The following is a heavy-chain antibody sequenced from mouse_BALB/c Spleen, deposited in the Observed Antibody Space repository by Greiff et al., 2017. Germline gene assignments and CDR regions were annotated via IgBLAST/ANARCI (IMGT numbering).Heavy chain of an antibody. J-gene: IGHJ2*01. CDR3: ARDGYYGFDY. Sequence: EVKLQESGPGLVKPSQTVSLTCTVTGISITTGNYRWSWIRQFPGNKLEWIGYIYYSGTITYNPSLTSRTTITRDTSKNQFFLEMNSLTAEDTATYYCARDGYYGFDYWGQGTTLTVSS. D-gene: IGHD1-1*02. CDR2: IYYSGTI. V-gene: IGHV3-5*02. CDR1: GISITTGNYR.